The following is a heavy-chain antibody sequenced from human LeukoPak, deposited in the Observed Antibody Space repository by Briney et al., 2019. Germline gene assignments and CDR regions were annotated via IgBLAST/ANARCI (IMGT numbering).Heavy chain of an antibody. D-gene: IGHD2/OR15-2a*01. Sequence: GASVKVSCKASGYTFTSYAMHWVRQAPGQRLEWMGWINAGNGNTKYTQKFQGRVTITRDTSASTAYMELSSLRSEDTAVYYCAREGQEYAFDYWGQGTLVTVSS. V-gene: IGHV1-3*01. CDR2: INAGNGNT. CDR3: AREGQEYAFDY. CDR1: GYTFTSYA. J-gene: IGHJ4*02.